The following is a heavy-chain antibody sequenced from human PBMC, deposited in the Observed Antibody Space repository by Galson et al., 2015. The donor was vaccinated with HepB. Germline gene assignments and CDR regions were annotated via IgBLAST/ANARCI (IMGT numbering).Heavy chain of an antibody. V-gene: IGHV3-15*01. CDR3: TTPDSTSTPLTYYDILTGIDY. Sequence: SLRLSCAASGFTFSNAWMSWVRQAPGKGLEWVGRIKSKTDGGTTDYAAPVEGRFTISRDDSKNTLYLQMNSLKTEDTAVYYCTTPDSTSTPLTYYDILTGIDYWGQGTLVTVSS. J-gene: IGHJ4*02. CDR1: GFTFSNAW. CDR2: IKSKTDGGTT. D-gene: IGHD3-9*01.